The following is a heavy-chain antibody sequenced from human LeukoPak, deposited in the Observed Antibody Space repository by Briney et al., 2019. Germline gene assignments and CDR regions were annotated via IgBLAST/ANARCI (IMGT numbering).Heavy chain of an antibody. D-gene: IGHD1-26*01. CDR2: IVVGSGNT. CDR1: GFTFTSSA. J-gene: IGHJ4*02. CDR3: AADIGEVGATYY. V-gene: IGHV1-58*02. Sequence: ASVKVSCKASGFTFTSSAMQWVRQARGQRLEWIGWIVVGSGNTNYAQKFQERVTITRDMSTSTAYMELSSLRSEDTAVYYRAADIGEVGATYYWGQGTLVTVSS.